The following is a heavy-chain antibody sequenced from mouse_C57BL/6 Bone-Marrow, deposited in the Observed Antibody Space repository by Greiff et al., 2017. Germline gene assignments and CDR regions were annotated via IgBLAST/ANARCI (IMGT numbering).Heavy chain of an antibody. J-gene: IGHJ3*01. CDR2: IYPRSGNP. V-gene: IGHV1-81*01. CDR1: GYTFTSSG. D-gene: IGHD2-4*01. Sequence: VQLQQSGAELARPGASVKLSCKASGYTFTSSGISWVKQRTGQGLGWIGEIYPRSGNPYYNEKFKGKANLTADKSSSTAYMELRRLTSEDSAVYFCARGIYYDYDAGFAYWGQGTRVTVSA. CDR3: ARGIYYDYDAGFAY.